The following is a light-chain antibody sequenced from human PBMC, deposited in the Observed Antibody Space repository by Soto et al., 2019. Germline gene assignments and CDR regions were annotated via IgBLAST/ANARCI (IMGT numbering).Light chain of an antibody. J-gene: IGKJ1*01. CDR1: QSISSY. Sequence: DIQMTQSPSSLSASVGDRVTITCRASQSISSYLNWYQQKPGKAPKLLIYAASSLQSGVPSRFSGSGSGTDFTLTISSLQPEDFATYSCQQSYNSPQKFGQGTKVDIK. CDR3: QQSYNSPQK. CDR2: AAS. V-gene: IGKV1-39*01.